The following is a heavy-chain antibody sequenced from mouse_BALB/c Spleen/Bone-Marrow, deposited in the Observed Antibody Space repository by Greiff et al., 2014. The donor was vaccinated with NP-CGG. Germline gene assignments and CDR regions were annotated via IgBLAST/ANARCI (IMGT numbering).Heavy chain of an antibody. D-gene: IGHD1-1*01. CDR1: GYSITSDYA. Sequence: EVQLQQSGPGLVKPSQSLSLICTVTGYSITSDYAWNWIRQFPGNKLEWVGYISYSGNTRYNPSLKSRISISRDTSKNQFFLQLNSVTTEDTATYYCARTHYYGSSYPYWGQGTLVTVSA. CDR2: ISYSGNT. J-gene: IGHJ3*01. V-gene: IGHV3-2*02. CDR3: ARTHYYGSSYPY.